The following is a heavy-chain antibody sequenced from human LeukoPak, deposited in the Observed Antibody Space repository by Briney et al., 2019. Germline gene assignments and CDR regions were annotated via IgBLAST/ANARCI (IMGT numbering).Heavy chain of an antibody. CDR1: GGSISSYY. Sequence: SETLSLTCTVSGGSISSYYWSWIRQPPGKGLEWIGYIYYSGSTNYNPSLKSRVTISVDTSKNQFSLKLSSVTAADTAVYYCARETYYYDSSGYDSHYFDYWGQGTLVTVSS. CDR3: ARETYYYDSSGYDSHYFDY. J-gene: IGHJ4*02. V-gene: IGHV4-59*01. CDR2: IYYSGST. D-gene: IGHD3-22*01.